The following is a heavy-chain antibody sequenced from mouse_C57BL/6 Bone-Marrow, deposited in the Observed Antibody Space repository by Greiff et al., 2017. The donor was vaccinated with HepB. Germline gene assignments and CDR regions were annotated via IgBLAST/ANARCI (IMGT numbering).Heavy chain of an antibody. CDR1: GYSFTGYY. Sequence: VHVKQSGPELVKPGASVKISCKASGYSFTGYYMNWVKQSPEKSLEWIGEINPSTGGTTYNQKFKAKATLTVDKSSSTAYMQLKSLTSEDSAVYYCARRPPAWFAYWGQGTLVTVSA. CDR2: INPSTGGT. V-gene: IGHV1-42*01. CDR3: ARRPPAWFAY. J-gene: IGHJ3*01.